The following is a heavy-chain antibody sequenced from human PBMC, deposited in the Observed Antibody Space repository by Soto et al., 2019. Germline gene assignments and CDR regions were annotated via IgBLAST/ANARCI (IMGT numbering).Heavy chain of an antibody. V-gene: IGHV4-30-4*01. CDR1: GGSISSGDYY. CDR2: IYYSGST. D-gene: IGHD1-7*01. CDR3: ARDGPGTGTRFDP. Sequence: LSLTCTVSGGSISSGDYYWSWIRQPPGKGLEWIGYIYYSGSTYYNPSLKSRVTISVDTSKNQFSLKLSSVTAADTAVYYCARDGPGTGTRFDPWGQGTLVTVSS. J-gene: IGHJ5*02.